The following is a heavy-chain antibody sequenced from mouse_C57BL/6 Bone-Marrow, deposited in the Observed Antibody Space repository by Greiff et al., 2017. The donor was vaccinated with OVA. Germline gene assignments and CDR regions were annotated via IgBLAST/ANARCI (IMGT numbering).Heavy chain of an antibody. V-gene: IGHV1-64*01. D-gene: IGHD1-1*01. CDR1: GYTFTSDW. CDR2: IHPNSGST. CDR3: ARGFYYYYAMDY. Sequence: QVQLQQPGAELVKPGASVKLSCKASGYTFTSDWMHWVKQRPGQGLEWIGMIHPNSGSTNYNEKFKSKATLTVDKSSSTAYMQLSSLTSEDSAVYYCARGFYYYYAMDYWGQGTSVTVSS. J-gene: IGHJ4*01.